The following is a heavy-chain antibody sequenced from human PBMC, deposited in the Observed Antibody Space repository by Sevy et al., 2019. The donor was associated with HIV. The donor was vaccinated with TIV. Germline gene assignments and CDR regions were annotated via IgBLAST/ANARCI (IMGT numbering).Heavy chain of an antibody. V-gene: IGHV3-23*01. CDR2: ISGSGGRT. D-gene: IGHD3-9*01. Sequence: GGSLGLSCAASGFIFSNYTMSWVRQAPGKGLEWVSVISGSGGRTHYADSVKGRLTISRENSKNTLYLQMNSLRAEDTAVYYCAKRFPKGTYFDIWGQGTLVTVSS. CDR3: AKRFPKGTYFDI. CDR1: GFIFSNYT. J-gene: IGHJ4*02.